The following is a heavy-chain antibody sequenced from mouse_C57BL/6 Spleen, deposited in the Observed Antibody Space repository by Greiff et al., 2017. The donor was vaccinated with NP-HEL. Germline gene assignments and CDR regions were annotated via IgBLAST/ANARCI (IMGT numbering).Heavy chain of an antibody. CDR3: ARGYYGYEGYFDY. J-gene: IGHJ2*01. V-gene: IGHV1-55*01. CDR1: GYTFTSYW. D-gene: IGHD2-2*01. Sequence: VQLQQSGAELVKPGASVKMSCKASGYTFTSYWITWVKQRPGQGLEWIGDIYPGSGSTNYNEKFKSKATLTVDTSSSTAYMQLSSLTSEDSAVYYCARGYYGYEGYFDYWGQGTTLTVSS. CDR2: IYPGSGST.